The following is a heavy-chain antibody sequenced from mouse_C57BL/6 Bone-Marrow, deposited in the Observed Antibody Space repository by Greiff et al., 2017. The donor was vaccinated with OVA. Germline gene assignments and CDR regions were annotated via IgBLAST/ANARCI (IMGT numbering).Heavy chain of an antibody. Sequence: EVQLVESGAELVRPGASVKLSCTASGFNIKDDYMHWVKQRPEQGLEWIGWIDPENGDTEYASKFQGKATITADTSSNTAYLQLSSLTSEDTAVYYCTTRGDLLWFPWFAYWGQGTLVTVSA. V-gene: IGHV14-4*01. CDR3: TTRGDLLWFPWFAY. D-gene: IGHD2-2*01. CDR1: GFNIKDDY. J-gene: IGHJ3*01. CDR2: IDPENGDT.